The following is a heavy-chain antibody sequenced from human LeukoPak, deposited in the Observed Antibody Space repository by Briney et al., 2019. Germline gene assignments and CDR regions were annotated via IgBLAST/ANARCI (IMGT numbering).Heavy chain of an antibody. D-gene: IGHD3-22*01. V-gene: IGHV4-61*02. J-gene: IGHJ4*02. CDR2: IYTSGST. CDR1: GGSISSGSYY. CDR3: ARDTYYYDSSGYSQLDY. Sequence: SETLSLTCTVSGGSISSGSYYWSWIRQPAGKGLEWIGRIYTSGSTNYNPSLKSRVTISVDTSKNQFSLKLSSVTAADTAVYYCARDTYYYDSSGYSQLDYWGQGTLVTVSS.